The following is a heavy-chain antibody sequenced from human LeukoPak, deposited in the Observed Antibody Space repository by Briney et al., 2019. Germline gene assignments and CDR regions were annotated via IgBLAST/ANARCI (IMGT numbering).Heavy chain of an antibody. Sequence: PSETLSLTCTVSGGSISSSSYYWGWIRQPPGKGLEWIGSIYYSGSTYYNPSLKSRVTISVDTSKNQFPLKLSSVTAADTAVYYCARQTPHYDILTGYYRPPLGPFDYWGQGTLVTVSS. CDR3: ARQTPHYDILTGYYRPPLGPFDY. J-gene: IGHJ4*02. V-gene: IGHV4-39*01. CDR2: IYYSGST. CDR1: GGSISSSSYY. D-gene: IGHD3-9*01.